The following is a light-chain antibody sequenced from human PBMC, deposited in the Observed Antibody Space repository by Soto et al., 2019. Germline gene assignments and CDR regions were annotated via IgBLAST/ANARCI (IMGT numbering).Light chain of an antibody. CDR2: AAS. J-gene: IGKJ5*01. V-gene: IGKV1-39*01. CDR1: QTISSW. CDR3: QQSYSTLPIT. Sequence: DLQMTQSPSTLSASVGDRVTISCRASQTISSWLAWYQQKPGKAPTLLIYAASTLQSGVPSRFSGSGSGTDFTLTISNLQPEDFATYYCQQSYSTLPITFGQGTRLEIK.